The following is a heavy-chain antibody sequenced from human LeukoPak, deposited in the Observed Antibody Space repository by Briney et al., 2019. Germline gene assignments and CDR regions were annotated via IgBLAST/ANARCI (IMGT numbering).Heavy chain of an antibody. J-gene: IGHJ4*02. CDR2: INSDGSST. CDR3: AKDRLWFDQWLVDFDY. Sequence: GGSLRLSCAASGFTFSNSWMHWVRQAPGKGLVWVSRINSDGSSTTYADSVKGRFTISRDNSKNTLYLQMNSLRAEDTAVYYCAKDRLWFDQWLVDFDYWGQGTLVTVSS. V-gene: IGHV3-74*01. D-gene: IGHD6-19*01. CDR1: GFTFSNSW.